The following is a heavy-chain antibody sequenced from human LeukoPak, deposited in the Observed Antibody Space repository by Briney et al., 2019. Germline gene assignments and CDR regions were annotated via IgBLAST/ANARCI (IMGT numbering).Heavy chain of an antibody. J-gene: IGHJ4*02. V-gene: IGHV1-2*02. Sequence: ASVKVSCKASGYTFTGYYLHWVRQAPGQGLEWMGWINPNSGGTNSAQKFQGRVTMTRDTSISTAYMELSRLTSDDTAVYYCARDPAPYGDYAADYWGQGTLVTASS. CDR3: ARDPAPYGDYAADY. CDR2: INPNSGGT. CDR1: GYTFTGYY. D-gene: IGHD4-17*01.